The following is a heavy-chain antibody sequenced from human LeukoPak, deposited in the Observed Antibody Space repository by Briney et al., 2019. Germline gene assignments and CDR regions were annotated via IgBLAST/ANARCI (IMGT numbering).Heavy chain of an antibody. CDR3: AKDQVSVKDIVVVVAATPVDY. V-gene: IGHV3-30*18. J-gene: IGHJ4*02. CDR1: GFTFSSYG. Sequence: GGSLRPSCAASGFTFSSYGMHWVRQAPGKGLEWVAVISYDGSNKYYADSVKGRFTISRDNSKNTLYLQMNSLRAEDTAVYYCAKDQVSVKDIVVVVAATPVDYWGQGTLVTVSS. D-gene: IGHD2-15*01. CDR2: ISYDGSNK.